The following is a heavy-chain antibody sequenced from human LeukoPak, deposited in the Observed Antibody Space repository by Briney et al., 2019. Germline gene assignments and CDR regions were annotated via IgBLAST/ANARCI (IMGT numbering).Heavy chain of an antibody. CDR2: INWNGGST. CDR1: GFTFDAYA. D-gene: IGHD3-16*01. V-gene: IGHV3-20*04. J-gene: IGHJ6*03. CDR3: ARGGSSTYYYYYMDV. Sequence: GGSLRLSCAASGFTFDAYAMSWVRQAPGKGLEWVSGINWNGGSTGYADSVKGRFTISRDNAKNSLYLQMNSLRAEDTALYYCARGGSSTYYYYYMDVWGKGTTVTVSS.